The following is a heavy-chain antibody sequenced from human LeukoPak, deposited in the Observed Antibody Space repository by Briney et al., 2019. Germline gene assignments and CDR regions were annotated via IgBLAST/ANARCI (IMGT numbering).Heavy chain of an antibody. CDR3: ARVRPNWNDGTFDY. D-gene: IGHD1-1*01. J-gene: IGHJ4*02. Sequence: PSETLSLTCTVSGASITNYYRSWIRQAAGKGLEWIGRIYPSGSTHSNPSVKSRVTMSLDRSKNQFSLGLSSVTAADTAVYYCARVRPNWNDGTFDYWRQRTPVTVSS. CDR2: IYPSGST. CDR1: GASITNYY. V-gene: IGHV4-4*07.